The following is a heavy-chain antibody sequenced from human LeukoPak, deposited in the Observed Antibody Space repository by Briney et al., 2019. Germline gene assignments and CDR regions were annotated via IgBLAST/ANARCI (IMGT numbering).Heavy chain of an antibody. Sequence: GGSLRLSCVGSGFTFSSHAMSWVRQAPDKGLQWVAVISSDGYRTDYPDSVRGRFTISRDNFKNTVDLQMISVTAEDTAMYFCAKGLGTGSVLARPLHYWGQGTLVTVSS. CDR3: AKGLGTGSVLARPLHY. CDR1: GFTFSSHA. D-gene: IGHD3-10*01. V-gene: IGHV3-30*18. J-gene: IGHJ4*02. CDR2: ISSDGYRT.